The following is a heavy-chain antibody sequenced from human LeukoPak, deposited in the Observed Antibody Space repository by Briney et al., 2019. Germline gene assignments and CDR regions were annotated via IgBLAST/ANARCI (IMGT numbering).Heavy chain of an antibody. CDR1: GYTFTSYY. Sequence: ASVKVSCKASGYTFTSYYMHWVRLAPGQGLEWLGWINPNSGGTNYAQKLQGRVTMTRDTSISTAYMELSSLRSEDTAVYYCARSPPEITMVRGVIINWFDPWGQGTLVTVSS. V-gene: IGHV1-2*02. J-gene: IGHJ5*02. CDR3: ARSPPEITMVRGVIINWFDP. D-gene: IGHD3-10*01. CDR2: INPNSGGT.